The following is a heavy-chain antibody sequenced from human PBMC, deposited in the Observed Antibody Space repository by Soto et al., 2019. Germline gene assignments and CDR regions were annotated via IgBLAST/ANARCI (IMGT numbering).Heavy chain of an antibody. V-gene: IGHV1-18*01. J-gene: IGHJ4*01. CDR3: VRDSVVVAGTRQHH. Sequence: ASVKVSCKNSGYNFNSYGRSGVRQAPGQGLEWMGWITFYNGHTSYAQRFQGRVTMTTDTSTSTAYMELRSLRSEDTAEYYCVRDSVVVAGTRQHHWGQGTLVTVSS. CDR1: GYNFNSYG. CDR2: ITFYNGHT. D-gene: IGHD6-19*01.